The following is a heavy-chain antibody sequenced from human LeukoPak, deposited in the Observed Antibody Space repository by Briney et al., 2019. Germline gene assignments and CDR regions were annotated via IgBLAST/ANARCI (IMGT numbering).Heavy chain of an antibody. D-gene: IGHD6-6*01. J-gene: IGHJ5*02. Sequence: PSETLSLTCAVYGGSFSGYYWSWIRQPPGKGLEWIGEINHSGSTNYNPSLKSRVTISVDTSKNQFSLKLSSVTAADTAVYYCARGQYINWFDPWGQGTLVTVSS. V-gene: IGHV4-34*01. CDR2: INHSGST. CDR1: GGSFSGYY. CDR3: ARGQYINWFDP.